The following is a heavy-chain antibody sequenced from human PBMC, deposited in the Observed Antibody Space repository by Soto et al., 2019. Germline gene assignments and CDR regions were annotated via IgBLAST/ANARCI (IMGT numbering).Heavy chain of an antibody. Sequence: SETLSLTCVVSGGSISGRNWWSWVRQAPGKGLEWIGEVFHSGDTTYTPSLRSRVTMAIDTSKNQFSLSLASVAAADTAMYYCARGMNPQDYWGQGTLVTVSS. V-gene: IGHV4-4*02. CDR3: ARGMNPQDY. CDR2: VFHSGDT. D-gene: IGHD6-13*01. CDR1: GGSISGRNW. J-gene: IGHJ4*02.